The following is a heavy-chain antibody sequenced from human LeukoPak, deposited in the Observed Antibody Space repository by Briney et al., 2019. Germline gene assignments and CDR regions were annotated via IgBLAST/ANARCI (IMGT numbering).Heavy chain of an antibody. J-gene: IGHJ5*02. CDR2: IIPIFGTA. V-gene: IGHV1-69*13. Sequence: SVKVSCKASGGTFSSYAISWVRQAPGQGLEWMGGIIPIFGTANYAQKFQGRVTITADESTSTAYMELSSLRSEDTAVYYCARGQTSITIFGVVMGFWFDPWGQGTLVTVSS. CDR3: ARGQTSITIFGVVMGFWFDP. D-gene: IGHD3-3*01. CDR1: GGTFSSYA.